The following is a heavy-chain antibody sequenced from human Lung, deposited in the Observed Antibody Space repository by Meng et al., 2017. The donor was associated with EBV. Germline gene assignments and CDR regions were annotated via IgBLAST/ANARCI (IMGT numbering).Heavy chain of an antibody. CDR2: IHHSGSA. J-gene: IGHJ4*02. Sequence: VHLQESGTGLVEPSQTLSLPCTVSGGSMSSSNYYWSLIRQPPGKGLEWIGYIHHSGSAYYNPSLKSRVSISVDTSKNQFSLNLNSMTAADTAVYYCASFDHIPRRNYFDYWGQGTLVTVSS. D-gene: IGHD2-21*01. CDR1: GGSMSSSNYY. CDR3: ASFDHIPRRNYFDY. V-gene: IGHV4-30-4*01.